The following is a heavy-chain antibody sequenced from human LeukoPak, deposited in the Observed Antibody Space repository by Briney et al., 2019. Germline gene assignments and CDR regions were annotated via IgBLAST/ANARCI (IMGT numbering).Heavy chain of an antibody. J-gene: IGHJ5*02. V-gene: IGHV3-11*01. CDR3: ARDNYDSSGYWRYNWFDP. D-gene: IGHD3-22*01. CDR1: GFTFSDYY. CDR2: ISSGSTI. Sequence: GGSLRLSCAASGFTFSDYYMSWIRQAPGKGLEWVSYISSGSTIYYADSVKGRFTISRDNAKNSLYLQMNSLRAEDTAVYYCARDNYDSSGYWRYNWFDPWGQGTLVTVSS.